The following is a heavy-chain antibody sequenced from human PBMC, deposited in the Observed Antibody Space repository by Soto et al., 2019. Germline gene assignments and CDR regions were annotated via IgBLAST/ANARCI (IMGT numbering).Heavy chain of an antibody. CDR3: ETYYYDSSGYGHFDY. CDR1: GGSISSGDYY. J-gene: IGHJ4*02. Sequence: SETLSLTCTVSGGSISSGDYYWSWIRQPPGKGLEWIGYIYYSGSTYYNPSLKSRVTISVDTSKNQFSLKLSSVTAADTAVYYCETYYYDSSGYGHFDYWGQGTLVTVSS. CDR2: IYYSGST. V-gene: IGHV4-30-4*01. D-gene: IGHD3-22*01.